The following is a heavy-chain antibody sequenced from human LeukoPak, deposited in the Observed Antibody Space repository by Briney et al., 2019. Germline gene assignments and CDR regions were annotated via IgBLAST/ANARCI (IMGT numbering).Heavy chain of an antibody. J-gene: IGHJ6*02. V-gene: IGHV3-9*01. Sequence: PGGSLTLSCAASGFTFDDYAMHWVRQAPGKGLEGVSGISWDSGSIGYADSVKGRFTISRDNAKNSLYLLMNSLRAEDTALYYCAKDSHLWLPYGMDVWGQGTTVTVSS. D-gene: IGHD3-10*01. CDR1: GFTFDDYA. CDR3: AKDSHLWLPYGMDV. CDR2: ISWDSGSI.